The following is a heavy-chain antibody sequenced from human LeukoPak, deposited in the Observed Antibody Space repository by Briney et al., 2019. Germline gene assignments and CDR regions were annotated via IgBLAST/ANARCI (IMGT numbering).Heavy chain of an antibody. Sequence: ASETLSLTCTVSGGSISSYYWSLIRQPPGKGLEWIGYIYYSGSTNYNPSLKSRVTISVDTSKNQFSLKLSSVTAADTAVYYCARSYYYDFWSGYYFDYWGQGTLVTVSS. J-gene: IGHJ4*02. D-gene: IGHD3-3*01. CDR2: IYYSGST. V-gene: IGHV4-59*01. CDR3: ARSYYYDFWSGYYFDY. CDR1: GGSISSYY.